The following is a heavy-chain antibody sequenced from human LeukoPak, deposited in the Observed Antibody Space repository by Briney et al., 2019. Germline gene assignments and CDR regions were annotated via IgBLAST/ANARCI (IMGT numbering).Heavy chain of an antibody. J-gene: IGHJ4*02. D-gene: IGHD4-17*01. V-gene: IGHV3-23*01. CDR2: IGGSGGST. CDR3: ARGYLDYGEFDY. Sequence: GGSLRLSCAASGFTFSSYGMSWVRQAPGKGLEWVSAIGGSGGSTYYADSVKGRFTISRDNSKNTLYLQMNSLRAEDTAVYYCARGYLDYGEFDYWGQGTLVTVSS. CDR1: GFTFSSYG.